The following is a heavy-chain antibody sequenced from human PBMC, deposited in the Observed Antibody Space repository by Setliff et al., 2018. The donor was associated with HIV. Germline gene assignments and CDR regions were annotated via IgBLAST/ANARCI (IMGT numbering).Heavy chain of an antibody. V-gene: IGHV4-34*01. CDR1: GVPLSDYY. CDR2: VNHNGNI. Sequence: SETLSLTCTVSGVPLSDYYWNWIRQSPGKGLEWIVEVNHNGNINYNPSLKSRVTVSVDTSKTQYSLKMISVTAADTAMYYCAISIVGVTSEMYWAQGTLVTVSS. J-gene: IGHJ4*02. D-gene: IGHD2-21*02. CDR3: AISIVGVTSEMY.